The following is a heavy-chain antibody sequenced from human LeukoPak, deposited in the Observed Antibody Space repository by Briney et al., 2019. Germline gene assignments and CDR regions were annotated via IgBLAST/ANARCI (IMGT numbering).Heavy chain of an antibody. D-gene: IGHD2-2*01. Sequence: SETLSLTCAVSGGSISSGGYSWSWIRQPPGKGLEWIGYIYHSGSTYYKPSLKSRVTISVDRSKNQFSLKLSSVTAADTAVYYCARSGYCSSTSCYNWFDPWGQGTLVTVSS. CDR2: IYHSGST. CDR3: ARSGYCSSTSCYNWFDP. J-gene: IGHJ5*02. V-gene: IGHV4-30-2*01. CDR1: GGSISSGGYS.